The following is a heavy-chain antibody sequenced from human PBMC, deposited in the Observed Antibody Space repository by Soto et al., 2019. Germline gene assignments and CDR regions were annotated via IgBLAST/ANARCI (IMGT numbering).Heavy chain of an antibody. CDR3: AKALRGGMRQDCSSTSCYTGFDY. V-gene: IGHV3-23*01. D-gene: IGHD2-2*02. Sequence: GGSLRLSCAASGFTFSSYAMSWVRQAPGKGLEWVSAISGSGGSTYYADSVKGRFTISRDNSKNTLYMQMNSLRAEDTVILYWAKALRGGMRQDCSSTSCYTGFDYWGQGTLVTVSS. CDR1: GFTFSSYA. CDR2: ISGSGGST. J-gene: IGHJ4*02.